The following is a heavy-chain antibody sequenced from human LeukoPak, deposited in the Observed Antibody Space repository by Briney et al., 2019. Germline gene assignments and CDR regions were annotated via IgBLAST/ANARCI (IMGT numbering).Heavy chain of an antibody. D-gene: IGHD3-10*01. J-gene: IGHJ5*02. Sequence: SETLSLTCAVYGGSFSGYYWSWIRQPAGKGLEWIGRIYTSGSTNYNPSLKSRVTISVDTSKNQFSLKLRSVTAADTAVYYCAREVLSMVRGVIPKEAWGWFDPWGQGTLVTVSS. CDR3: AREVLSMVRGVIPKEAWGWFDP. CDR1: GGSFSGYY. V-gene: IGHV4-4*07. CDR2: IYTSGST.